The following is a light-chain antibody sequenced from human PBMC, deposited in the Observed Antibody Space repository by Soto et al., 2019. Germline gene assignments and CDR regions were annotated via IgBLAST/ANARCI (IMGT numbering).Light chain of an antibody. V-gene: IGKV1-39*01. CDR3: QQSYSSLVYH. CDR2: KAS. CDR1: QNIGTS. J-gene: IGKJ2*01. Sequence: DIQMTQSPSSLSASVGDRVTITCRASQNIGTSLNWYQQKPGKAPTALIYKASTMQGGVPSRFSGSGSGTDFTLTISSLQPEDSATYYGQQSYSSLVYHFGPGTKLEI.